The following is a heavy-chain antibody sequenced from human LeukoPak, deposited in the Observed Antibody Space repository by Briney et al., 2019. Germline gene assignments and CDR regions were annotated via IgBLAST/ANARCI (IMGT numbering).Heavy chain of an antibody. V-gene: IGHV4-31*03. J-gene: IGHJ4*02. D-gene: IGHD3-3*01. Sequence: SETLSLTCTVSGGSIRVGGHYWSWIRQLPGKGLEWIGYIYYSGSTYYNPSLKSRVTMSVDTSKNQFSLKLSSVTAADTAVYYCARDLSGYSSFDYWGQGTLVTVSP. CDR1: GGSIRVGGHY. CDR2: IYYSGST. CDR3: ARDLSGYSSFDY.